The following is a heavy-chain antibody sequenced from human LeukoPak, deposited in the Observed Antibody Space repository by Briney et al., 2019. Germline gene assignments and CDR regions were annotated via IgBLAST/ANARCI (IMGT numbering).Heavy chain of an antibody. Sequence: SETLSLTCTVSGGPISSSSYYWGWIRQPPGKGLEWIGSIYYGGSTYYNPSLKSRVTISVDTSKNQFSLKLSSVTAADTAVYYCASASVLNWFDPWGQGTLVTVSS. CDR1: GGPISSSSYY. CDR2: IYYGGST. J-gene: IGHJ5*02. D-gene: IGHD3-10*01. V-gene: IGHV4-39*07. CDR3: ASASVLNWFDP.